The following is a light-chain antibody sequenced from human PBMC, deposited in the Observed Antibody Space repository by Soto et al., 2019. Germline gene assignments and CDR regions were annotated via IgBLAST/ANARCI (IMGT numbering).Light chain of an antibody. CDR2: AAS. CDR3: QKSYSTPFT. Sequence: DIQMTQSPSTLSASVGDRVIIFCRASQSIGSWLAWYQQKPGKAPKLLIYAASSLEGGVPSRFSGSGSGTDFTLSISSLQPEDFATYYCQKSYSTPFTFGPGTKVDIK. J-gene: IGKJ3*01. V-gene: IGKV1-39*01. CDR1: QSIGSW.